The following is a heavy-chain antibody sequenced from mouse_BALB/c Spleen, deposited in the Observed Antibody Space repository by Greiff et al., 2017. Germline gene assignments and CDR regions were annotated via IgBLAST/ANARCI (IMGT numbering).Heavy chain of an antibody. CDR2: IWSGGST. V-gene: IGHV2-2*02. Sequence: VQLQESGPGLVQPSQSLSITCTVSGFSLTSYGVHWVRQSPGKGLEWLGVIWSGGSTDYNAAFISRLIISKDNSKSQVFFKMNSLQANDTAIYYCASDDCDAWFAYWGQGTLVTVSA. CDR3: ASDDCDAWFAY. CDR1: GFSLTSYG. D-gene: IGHD2-4*01. J-gene: IGHJ3*01.